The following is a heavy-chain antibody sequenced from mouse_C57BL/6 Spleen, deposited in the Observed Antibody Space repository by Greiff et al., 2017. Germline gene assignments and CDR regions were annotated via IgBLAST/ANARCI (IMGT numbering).Heavy chain of an antibody. Sequence: EVKLVESGEGLVKPGGSLKLSCAASGFTFSSYAMSWVRQTPEKRLEWVAYISSGGDYIYYADTVKGRFTISRDNARNTLYLQLSSLKSEDTAMYYCTRDGQLRLSLAYWGQGTLVTVSA. J-gene: IGHJ3*01. D-gene: IGHD3-2*02. CDR3: TRDGQLRLSLAY. V-gene: IGHV5-9-1*02. CDR2: ISSGGDYI. CDR1: GFTFSSYA.